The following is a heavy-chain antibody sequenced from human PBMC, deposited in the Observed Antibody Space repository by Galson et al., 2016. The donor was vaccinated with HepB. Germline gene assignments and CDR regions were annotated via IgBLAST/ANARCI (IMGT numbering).Heavy chain of an antibody. CDR3: ARGKIDYYAMDV. V-gene: IGHV3-53*01. D-gene: IGHD2/OR15-2a*01. J-gene: IGHJ6*02. CDR2: IYSGGNT. Sequence: SLRLSCAASGFTVSSNYMSWVRQAPGKGLEWVSVIYSGGNTYYADSVKSRFTITRDKSKNTLYLQMNNLRAEDTAVYYCARGKIDYYAMDVWGQGTKVTVSS. CDR1: GFTVSSNY.